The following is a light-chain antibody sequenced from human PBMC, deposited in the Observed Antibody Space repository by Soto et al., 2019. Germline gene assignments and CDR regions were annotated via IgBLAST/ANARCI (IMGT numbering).Light chain of an antibody. CDR2: GAS. J-gene: IGKJ1*01. CDR1: QSVSSSY. Sequence: PATLSLSPGERATLSCRASQSVSSSYLAWYQQKPGQAPRLLIYGASSRATGMPDRFSGSGSGTDFTLTISRLEPEDFAVYYCQQYGSSPTWTFGQGTKVDI. CDR3: QQYGSSPTWT. V-gene: IGKV3-20*01.